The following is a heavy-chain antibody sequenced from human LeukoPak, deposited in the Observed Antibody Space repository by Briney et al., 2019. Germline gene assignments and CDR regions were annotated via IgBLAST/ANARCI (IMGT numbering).Heavy chain of an antibody. CDR2: IYHSGST. D-gene: IGHD4/OR15-4a*01. J-gene: IGHJ4*02. Sequence: PSETLSLTCAVSVYSISSGYYWGWIRQPPGKGLEWIGSIYHSGSTYYNPSLQSRVTISVDTSKNQFSLKLSSVTAADTAVYYCARDLSWVPTSDYWGQGTLVTVSS. CDR3: ARDLSWVPTSDY. CDR1: VYSISSGYY. V-gene: IGHV4-38-2*02.